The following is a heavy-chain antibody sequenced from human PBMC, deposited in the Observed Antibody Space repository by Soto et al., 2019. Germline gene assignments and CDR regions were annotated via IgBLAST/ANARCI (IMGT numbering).Heavy chain of an antibody. D-gene: IGHD6-19*01. V-gene: IGHV4-34*01. CDR1: GGSFSGYY. CDR3: ARGLIAVAGSGALYYFDY. J-gene: IGHJ4*02. CDR2: INHSGSP. Sequence: QVQLQQWGAGLLKPSETLSLTCAVYGGSFSGYYWSWIRQPPGKGLEWIGEINHSGSPNYNPSLKSRVTISVDTSKNQFSLKLSSVTAADTAVYYCARGLIAVAGSGALYYFDYWGQGTLVTVSS.